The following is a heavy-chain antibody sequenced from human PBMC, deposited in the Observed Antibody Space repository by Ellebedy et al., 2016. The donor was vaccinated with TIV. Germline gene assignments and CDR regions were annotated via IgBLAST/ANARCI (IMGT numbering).Heavy chain of an antibody. D-gene: IGHD2-15*01. Sequence: PGGSLRLSCAASGFTFNTYSMNWVRQAPGKGREWVSYIGSRTSKIYYADSVKGRFTISRDNAENSLFLEMNSLRVEDTAVYYCAAEAWWRLDSWGQGTLVTVSS. J-gene: IGHJ4*02. V-gene: IGHV3-48*04. CDR1: GFTFNTYS. CDR2: IGSRTSKI. CDR3: AAEAWWRLDS.